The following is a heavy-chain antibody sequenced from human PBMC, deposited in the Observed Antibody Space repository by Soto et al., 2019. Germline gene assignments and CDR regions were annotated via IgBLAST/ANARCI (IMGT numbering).Heavy chain of an antibody. CDR1: GGSISSGGYY. CDR2: IYYSGST. V-gene: IGHV4-31*03. CDR3: ARDAFPEPAFDY. D-gene: IGHD1-1*01. J-gene: IGHJ4*02. Sequence: SETLSLTYTVSGGSISSGGYYWSWIRQHPGKGLEWIGYIYYSGSTYYNPSLKSRVTISVDTSKNQFSLKLSSVTAADTAVYYCARDAFPEPAFDYWGQGTLVTVSS.